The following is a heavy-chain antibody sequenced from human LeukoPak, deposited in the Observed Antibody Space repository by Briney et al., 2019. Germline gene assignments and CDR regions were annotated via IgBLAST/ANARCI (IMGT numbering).Heavy chain of an antibody. J-gene: IGHJ4*02. Sequence: APVKVSCKASGYTFTGYYMHWVRQAPGQGLEWMGWINPNSGGTNYAQKFQGRVTMTRDTSISTAYMELSRLRSDDTAVYYCARDDFWSGYPFDYWGQGTLVTVSS. D-gene: IGHD3-3*01. CDR2: INPNSGGT. CDR3: ARDDFWSGYPFDY. V-gene: IGHV1-2*02. CDR1: GYTFTGYY.